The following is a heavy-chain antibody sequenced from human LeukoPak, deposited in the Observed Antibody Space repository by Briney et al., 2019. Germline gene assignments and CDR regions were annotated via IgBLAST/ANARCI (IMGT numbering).Heavy chain of an antibody. CDR1: GYSISRGYY. V-gene: IGHV4-38-2*01. CDR2: IYHTGST. CDR3: ARAGWIITSGIDY. Sequence: SETLSLTCGVSGYSISRGYYWAWIRRPPGKGREWIGTIYHTGSTYYTPSLGSRVTISVDTSKNEFSLNLNSVTAADTAVYYCARAGWIITSGIDYWGQGALVTVSS. D-gene: IGHD3-10*01. J-gene: IGHJ4*02.